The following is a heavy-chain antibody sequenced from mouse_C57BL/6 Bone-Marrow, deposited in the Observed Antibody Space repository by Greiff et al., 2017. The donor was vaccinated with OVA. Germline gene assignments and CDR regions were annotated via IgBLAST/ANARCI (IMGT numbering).Heavy chain of an antibody. Sequence: VKVVESGAELARPGASVKLSCKASGYTFTSYGISWVKQRTGQGLEWIGEIYPRSGNTYYNEKFKGKATLTADKSSSTAYMELRSLTSEDSAVYFCARYGNWGGDCDYWGQGTTLTVSS. J-gene: IGHJ2*01. CDR2: IYPRSGNT. D-gene: IGHD2-1*01. CDR1: GYTFTSYG. CDR3: ARYGNWGGDCDY. V-gene: IGHV1-81*01.